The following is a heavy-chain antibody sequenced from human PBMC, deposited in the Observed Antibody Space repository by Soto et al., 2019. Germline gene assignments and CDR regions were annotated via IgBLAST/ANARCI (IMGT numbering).Heavy chain of an antibody. D-gene: IGHD2-21*02. CDR2: MSPDSGKA. CDR3: EVTTGY. J-gene: IGHJ4*02. V-gene: IGHV1-8*01. CDR1: GYTFTDYD. Sequence: QVQVVQSRAEVKKPGASVRVSCKTSGYTFTDYDINWGRQATGQGIEWMGWMSPDSGKAGYAQQFQGRVTMTRNTSISTTSMELRSLTSEDTAVYYCEVTTGYWGQGTMVTVSS.